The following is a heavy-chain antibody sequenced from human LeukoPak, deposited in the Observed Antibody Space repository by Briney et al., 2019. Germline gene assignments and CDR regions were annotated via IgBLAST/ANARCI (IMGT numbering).Heavy chain of an antibody. V-gene: IGHV4-30-2*01. CDR2: IYHSGST. CDR1: GGSISSGGYS. J-gene: IGHJ3*02. CDR3: ARAYSSGYSVNDAFDI. Sequence: PSETLSLTCAVSGGSISSGGYSWSWIRQPPGKGLEWIGYIYHSGSTNYNPSLKSRVAISVDTSKNQFSLKLGSVTAADTAVYYCARAYSSGYSVNDAFDIWGQGTMVTVSS. D-gene: IGHD3-22*01.